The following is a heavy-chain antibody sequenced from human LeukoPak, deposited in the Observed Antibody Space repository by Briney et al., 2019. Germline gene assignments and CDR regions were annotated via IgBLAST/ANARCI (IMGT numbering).Heavy chain of an antibody. CDR1: GFTVSSNY. CDR3: ARGYCSGDSCYPAPFDY. V-gene: IGHV3-53*01. J-gene: IGHJ4*02. D-gene: IGHD2-15*01. CDR2: IYSGGST. Sequence: GGSLRLSCAASGFTVSSNYMNWVRQAPGKGLEWVSIIYSGGSTYYADSVKGRFTISRDNSKNTLYLQMNRLRAEDTAVYYCARGYCSGDSCYPAPFDYWGQGSLVTVSS.